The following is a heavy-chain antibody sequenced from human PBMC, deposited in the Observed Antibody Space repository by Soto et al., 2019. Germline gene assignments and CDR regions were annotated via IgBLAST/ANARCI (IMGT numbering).Heavy chain of an antibody. CDR1: GGSISSGNYY. Sequence: PSETLSLTCTVSGGSISSGNYYWSWARQPPGKGLEWIGFIYYTGTTYYNPSLQSRVTISLDTSKTQFSLKLNSVTAADTAVYYCARDPLVTRSLGGYWGQGSLVTVSS. CDR3: ARDPLVTRSLGGY. D-gene: IGHD3-9*01. CDR2: IYYTGTT. J-gene: IGHJ4*02. V-gene: IGHV4-30-4*08.